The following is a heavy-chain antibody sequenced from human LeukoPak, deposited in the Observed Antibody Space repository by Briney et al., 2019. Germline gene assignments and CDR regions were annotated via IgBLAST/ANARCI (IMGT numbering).Heavy chain of an antibody. J-gene: IGHJ4*02. CDR1: GFTFSSYA. D-gene: IGHD2-2*01. Sequence: GRSLRLSCAASGFTFSSYAMHWVRQAPGKGLEWAAVISYDGSNKYYADSVKGRFTISRDNSKNTLYLQMNSLRAEDTAVYYCARVSCSSTRCNTAIDYWGQGTLVTVSS. V-gene: IGHV3-30-3*01. CDR2: ISYDGSNK. CDR3: ARVSCSSTRCNTAIDY.